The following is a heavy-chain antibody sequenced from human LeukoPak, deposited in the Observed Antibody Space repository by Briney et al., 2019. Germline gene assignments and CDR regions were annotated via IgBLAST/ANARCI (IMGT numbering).Heavy chain of an antibody. CDR1: GFTFSSYD. CDR3: AKDGGYDILTGYHDYYFDY. J-gene: IGHJ4*02. V-gene: IGHV3-23*01. CDR2: ISGSGGST. Sequence: GGSLRLSCAASGFTFSSYDMSWVRQAPGKGLEWVSAISGSGGSTYYADSVKGRFTISRDNSKNTLYLQMNSLRAEDTAVYYCAKDGGYDILTGYHDYYFDYWGQGTLVTVSS. D-gene: IGHD3-9*01.